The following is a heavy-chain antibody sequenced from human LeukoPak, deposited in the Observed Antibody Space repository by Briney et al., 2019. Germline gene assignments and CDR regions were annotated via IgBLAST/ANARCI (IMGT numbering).Heavy chain of an antibody. CDR3: AKSPPGPRDY. CDR1: GFTFREVW. V-gene: IGHV3-23*01. J-gene: IGHJ4*02. D-gene: IGHD1-7*01. Sequence: GGSLRLSCEASGFTFREVWMSWVRQAPGKGLEWVSAISGSGGSTYYAESVKGRLTSSRDNSKNPLYLQMNSRRAEDTAVYYCAKSPPGPRDYWGQGTLVTVSS. CDR2: ISGSGGST.